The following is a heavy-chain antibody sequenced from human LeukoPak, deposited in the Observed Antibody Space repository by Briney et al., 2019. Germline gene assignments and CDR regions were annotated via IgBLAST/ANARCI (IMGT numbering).Heavy chain of an antibody. J-gene: IGHJ4*02. CDR3: AFSGYYIHYFDY. V-gene: IGHV1-69*05. D-gene: IGHD3-22*01. Sequence: ASVKVSCKASGGTFSSYAISWVRQAPGQGLEWMGGIIPIFGTANYAQKFQGRVTITTDESTSTAYMELSSLRSEDTAVYYCAFSGYYIHYFDYWGQGTLVTVSS. CDR1: GGTFSSYA. CDR2: IIPIFGTA.